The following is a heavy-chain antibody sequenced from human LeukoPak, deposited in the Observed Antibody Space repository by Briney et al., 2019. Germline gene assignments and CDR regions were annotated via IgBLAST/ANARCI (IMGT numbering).Heavy chain of an antibody. CDR3: ARSYGRDLNIVVVVAPLGEFDY. J-gene: IGHJ4*02. D-gene: IGHD2-15*01. V-gene: IGHV1-2*02. Sequence: ASVTVSCKASGYTFTGYYMHWVRQAPGQGLEWMGWINPNSGGTNYAQKFQGRVTMTRDTSISTAYMELSRLRSDDTAVYYCARSYGRDLNIVVVVAPLGEFDYWGQGTLVTVSS. CDR2: INPNSGGT. CDR1: GYTFTGYY.